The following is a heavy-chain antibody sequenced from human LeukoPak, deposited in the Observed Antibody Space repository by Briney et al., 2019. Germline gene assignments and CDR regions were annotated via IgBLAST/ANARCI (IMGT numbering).Heavy chain of an antibody. V-gene: IGHV4-61*02. J-gene: IGHJ1*01. CDR3: AREGNYYDSSGPPYFQH. D-gene: IGHD3-22*01. CDR2: IYTSGST. Sequence: SETLSLTCTVSGGSISSGSYYWSWIRQPAGKGLEWIVRIYTSGSTNYNPSLKSRVTISVDTSKNQFSLKLSSVTAADTAVYYCAREGNYYDSSGPPYFQHWGQGTLVTVSS. CDR1: GGSISSGSYY.